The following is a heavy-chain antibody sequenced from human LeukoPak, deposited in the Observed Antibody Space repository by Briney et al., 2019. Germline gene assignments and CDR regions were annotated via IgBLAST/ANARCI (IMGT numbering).Heavy chain of an antibody. CDR3: ARGTYDSSGYYDY. CDR2: MNPNSGNT. CDR1: GYTFTSYD. Sequence: ASVKVSCKASGYTFTSYDINWVRQAPGQGLEWMGWMNPNSGNTVYAQKFQGRVTMTGNTSISTVYMELSSLRSEDTAVYYCARGTYDSSGYYDYWGQGTLVTVSS. V-gene: IGHV1-8*01. D-gene: IGHD3-22*01. J-gene: IGHJ4*02.